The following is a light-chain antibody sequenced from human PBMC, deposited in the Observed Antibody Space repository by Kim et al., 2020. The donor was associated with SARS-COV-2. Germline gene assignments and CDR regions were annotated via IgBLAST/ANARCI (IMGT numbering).Light chain of an antibody. CDR2: RDN. Sequence: QPPTLTFTANINNVSNEGATWLQQYQGHPPKLLSYRDNNRPSWISVRFSASRSGNTASLTITGLQPDDETDYYCAAWDSSLSAWVFGGGTQLTVL. V-gene: IGLV10-54*04. J-gene: IGLJ3*02. CDR3: AAWDSSLSAWV. CDR1: INNVSNEG.